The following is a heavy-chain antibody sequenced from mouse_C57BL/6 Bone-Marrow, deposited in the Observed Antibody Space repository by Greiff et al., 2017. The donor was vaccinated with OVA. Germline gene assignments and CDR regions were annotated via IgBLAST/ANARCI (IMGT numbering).Heavy chain of an antibody. Sequence: EVQLQESGPGLVKPSQSLSLTCSVTGYSITSGYYWNWIRQFPGNKLEWMGYISYDGSNNYNPSLKNRISITRDTSKNQFFLKLNSVTTEDTATYYCARHYCSSYGWYFDVWGTGTTVTVSS. V-gene: IGHV3-6*01. D-gene: IGHD1-1*01. CDR1: GYSITSGYY. J-gene: IGHJ1*03. CDR2: ISYDGSN. CDR3: ARHYCSSYGWYFDV.